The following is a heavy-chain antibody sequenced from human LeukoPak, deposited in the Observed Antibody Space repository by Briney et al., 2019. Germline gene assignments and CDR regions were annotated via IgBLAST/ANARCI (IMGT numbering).Heavy chain of an antibody. CDR1: GYTLTELS. CDR3: AEYSGSYYWFDP. J-gene: IGHJ5*02. CDR2: FDPEDGET. D-gene: IGHD1-26*01. V-gene: IGHV1-24*01. Sequence: ASVKVSCKVSGYTLTELSMHWVRQAPGKGLEWMGGFDPEDGETIYAQKFQGRVTMTEDTSTDTAYMELSSLGSEDTAVYYCAEYSGSYYWFDPWGQGTLVTVSS.